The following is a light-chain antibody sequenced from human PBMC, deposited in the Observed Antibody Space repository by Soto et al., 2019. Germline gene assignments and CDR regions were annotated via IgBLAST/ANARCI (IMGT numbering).Light chain of an antibody. V-gene: IGKV1-33*01. Sequence: DIQMTQSPSSLSASVGDRVTITCQASQDISIYLNWYQQIPGRAPKLLIFDASNLEAGVPTRFSGSGSGTDFSFTITSLQPEDIATYYYQHYADVRITFGQGTRLEIK. CDR1: QDISIY. CDR2: DAS. J-gene: IGKJ5*01. CDR3: QHYADVRIT.